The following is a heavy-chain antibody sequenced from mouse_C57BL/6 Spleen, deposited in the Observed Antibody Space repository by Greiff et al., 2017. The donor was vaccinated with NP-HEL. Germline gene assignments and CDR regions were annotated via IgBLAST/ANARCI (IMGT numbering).Heavy chain of an antibody. CDR3: ARSYYDYDGMDY. D-gene: IGHD2-1*01. V-gene: IGHV5-17*01. CDR2: ISSGSSTI. J-gene: IGHJ4*01. CDR1: LFTFIYYL. Sequence: HPVESRGALPPPFFSLPLSFSSSLFTFIYYLIHFFLHSPEKGLEWVAYISSGSSTIYYADTVKGRFTISRDNAKNTLFLQMTSLRSEDTAMYYCARSYYDYDGMDYWGQGTSVTVSS.